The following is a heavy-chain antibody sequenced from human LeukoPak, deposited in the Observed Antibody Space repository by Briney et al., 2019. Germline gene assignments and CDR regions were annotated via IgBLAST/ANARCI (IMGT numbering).Heavy chain of an antibody. CDR2: ISDDGNRN. D-gene: IGHD1-26*01. Sequence: GGSLRLSCAASGFIFSSSAMHWARQAPGKGLEWVAVISDDGNRNYYADSVEGRFTISRDNSKNTLYLQLNSLRVDDTAVYYCARTRYTGRYYPLDFWGQGTLVTVSS. CDR1: GFIFSSSA. V-gene: IGHV3-30-3*01. J-gene: IGHJ4*02. CDR3: ARTRYTGRYYPLDF.